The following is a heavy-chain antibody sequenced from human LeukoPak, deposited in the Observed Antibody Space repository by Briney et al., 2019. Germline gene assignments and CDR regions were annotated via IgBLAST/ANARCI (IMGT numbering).Heavy chain of an antibody. V-gene: IGHV4-34*01. J-gene: IGHJ4*02. CDR1: GGXFSGYY. CDR2: INHSGST. CDR3: ARAPIAEGIDY. Sequence: SETLSLTCAVYGGXFSGYYCSWIRQPPGKGLEWIGEINHSGSTNYNPSLKSRVTISVDTSKNQFSLKLSSVTAADTAVYYCARAPIAEGIDYWGQGTLVTVSS. D-gene: IGHD6-13*01.